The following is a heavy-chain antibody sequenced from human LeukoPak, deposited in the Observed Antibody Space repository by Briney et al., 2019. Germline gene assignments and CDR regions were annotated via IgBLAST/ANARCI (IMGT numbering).Heavy chain of an antibody. J-gene: IGHJ5*02. V-gene: IGHV4-39*01. CDR1: GGSISSAAYY. D-gene: IGHD6-6*01. CDR3: ARGDSSSWVNWFDP. Sequence: SETLSLTCTVSGGSISSAAYYWGWIRQSPGKGLEWIGSIYYNGDSYYNPSLKSRVAIFVDTSRGQFSLDLYYVTAADTAVYYCARGDSSSWVNWFDPWGQGTLVTVSS. CDR2: IYYNGDS.